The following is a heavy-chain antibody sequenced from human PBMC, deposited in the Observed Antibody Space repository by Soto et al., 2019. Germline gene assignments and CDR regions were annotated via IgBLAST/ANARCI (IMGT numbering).Heavy chain of an antibody. CDR1: AFSFSNYA. D-gene: IGHD1-26*01. Sequence: EVQLVESGGGLVQPGGSLRLSCAASAFSFSNYAMDWVRQAPGRGLEWVSYISASSSNIRYADSVKGRFSISRDNAKSSLYLQMNSLRAYDTAVYYCARDPSRGSDWARYLDLWGRGTLVTVSS. CDR2: ISASSSNI. V-gene: IGHV3-48*01. CDR3: ARDPSRGSDWARYLDL. J-gene: IGHJ2*01.